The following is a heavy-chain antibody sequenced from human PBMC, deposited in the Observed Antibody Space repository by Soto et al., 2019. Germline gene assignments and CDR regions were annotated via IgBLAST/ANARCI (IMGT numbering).Heavy chain of an antibody. J-gene: IGHJ4*02. CDR3: AKVAPFILGSPF. D-gene: IGHD2-21*01. CDR2: ITGSGGVM. Sequence: PGGSLRLSCTASGFDFSGSEMNWFRQAPGKGLEWVAYITGSGGVMFHADSVKGRFSISRVNAKNSLFLEMSDLTADDTGVYYCAKVAPFILGSPFWGQGTLVTVSS. V-gene: IGHV3-48*03. CDR1: GFDFSGSE.